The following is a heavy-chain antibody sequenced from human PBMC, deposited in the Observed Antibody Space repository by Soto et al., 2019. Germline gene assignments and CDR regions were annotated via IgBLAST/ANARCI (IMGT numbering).Heavy chain of an antibody. J-gene: IGHJ4*02. V-gene: IGHV4-34*01. CDR1: GGSFSGYY. CDR2: INHSGST. Sequence: ETLSLTCAVYGGSFSGYYWSWIRQPPGKGLEWIGEINHSGSTNYNPSLKSRVTISVDTSKNQFSLKLSSVTAADTALYYCARALGYTYGHLPIDYWGQGTLVTVSS. CDR3: ARALGYTYGHLPIDY. D-gene: IGHD5-18*01.